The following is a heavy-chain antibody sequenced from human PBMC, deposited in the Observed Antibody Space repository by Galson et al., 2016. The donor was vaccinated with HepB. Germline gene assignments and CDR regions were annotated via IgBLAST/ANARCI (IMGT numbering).Heavy chain of an antibody. Sequence: SLRLSCAASGFTFRTYAMHWVRQAPGKGLEWVAIISYDGSIKYYADSVKGRFTISRDNSKSTLYLQMNSLRPEDTAEYYCARERRETAGDAFDIWGQGTMVTVSS. CDR2: ISYDGSIK. CDR3: ARERRETAGDAFDI. CDR1: GFTFRTYA. V-gene: IGHV3-30*04. J-gene: IGHJ3*02.